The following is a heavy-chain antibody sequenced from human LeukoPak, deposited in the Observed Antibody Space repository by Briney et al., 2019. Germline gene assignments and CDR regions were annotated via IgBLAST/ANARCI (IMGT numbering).Heavy chain of an antibody. CDR2: ISSSGTTI. CDR3: ARAGDFSFKD. V-gene: IGHV3-48*01. D-gene: IGHD3-3*01. Sequence: GGSLRLSCAVSGFTFSISGMSWVRQAPGKGLEWVSYISSSGTTISYADSAEGRFTISRDNAENSLYLQMNSLRAEDTAVYYCARAGDFSFKDWGQGTLVTVSS. CDR1: GFTFSISG. J-gene: IGHJ4*02.